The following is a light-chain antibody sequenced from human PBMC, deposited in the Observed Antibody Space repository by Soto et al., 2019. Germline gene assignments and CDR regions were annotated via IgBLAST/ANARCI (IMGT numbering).Light chain of an antibody. CDR1: SSNIGAGYG. J-gene: IGLJ1*01. Sequence: QSVLTQPPSVSGAPGQRVTISCTGSSSNIGAGYGVYWYQQLPGTAPKLLIYDNTNRPSGVPDRFSGSKSGTSASLAMTGLQAEAEADYYYYCYSGSLTDYVFGTGTKLTVL. CDR3: YCYSGSLTDYV. CDR2: DNT. V-gene: IGLV1-40*01.